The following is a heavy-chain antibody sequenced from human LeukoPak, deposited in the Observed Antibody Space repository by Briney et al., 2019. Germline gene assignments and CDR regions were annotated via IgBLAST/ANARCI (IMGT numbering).Heavy chain of an antibody. D-gene: IGHD6-6*01. CDR1: GGSFSGYY. CDR3: ARGRIEQLALDP. V-gene: IGHV4-34*01. J-gene: IGHJ5*02. Sequence: SETLSLTCAVYGGSFSGYYWSWIRQPPGKGLEWIREINHSGSTNYNPSLKSRVTISADTSKNQFSLKLSSVTAADTAVYYCARGRIEQLALDPWGQGTLVTVSS. CDR2: INHSGST.